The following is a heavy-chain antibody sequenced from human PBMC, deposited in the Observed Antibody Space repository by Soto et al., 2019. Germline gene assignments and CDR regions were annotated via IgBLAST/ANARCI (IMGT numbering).Heavy chain of an antibody. D-gene: IGHD3-16*01. J-gene: IGHJ3*02. CDR3: ASEIYDYVWGSPNDAFDI. Sequence: RRLSCAASGFTFSSYAMHWVRQAPGKGLEWVAVISYDGSNKYYADSVKGRFTISRDNSKNTLYLQMNSLRAEDTAVYYCASEIYDYVWGSPNDAFDIWGQGTMVTVSS. CDR1: GFTFSSYA. V-gene: IGHV3-30-3*01. CDR2: ISYDGSNK.